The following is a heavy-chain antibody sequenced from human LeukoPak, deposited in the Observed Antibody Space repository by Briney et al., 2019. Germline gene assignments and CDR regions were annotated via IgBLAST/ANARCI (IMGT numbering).Heavy chain of an antibody. CDR3: AVYCSSTSCRADY. CDR1: GYTFTGYY. D-gene: IGHD2-2*01. V-gene: IGHV1-2*06. Sequence: ASVKVSCKASGYTFTGYYMHWVRQAPGQGLEWIGRINPNSGGTNYAQKFQGRVTMTRDTSISTAYMELSRLRSDDTAVYYCAVYCSSTSCRADYWGQGTLVTVSS. CDR2: INPNSGGT. J-gene: IGHJ4*02.